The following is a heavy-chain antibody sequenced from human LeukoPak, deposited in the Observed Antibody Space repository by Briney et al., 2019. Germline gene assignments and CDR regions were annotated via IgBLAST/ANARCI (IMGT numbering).Heavy chain of an antibody. V-gene: IGHV3-23*01. J-gene: IGHJ6*03. CDR3: ARMPSTEIYYFYYMDV. D-gene: IGHD2-2*01. CDR2: ISSLGVST. Sequence: GGSLRLSCADSEFTLSSYTMNWVRLAPGKGLGWVSGISSLGVSTYYADSVKGRFTISRDNSKNTVYLQMDSLATEDTAIYYCARMPSTEIYYFYYMDVWGKGTTVTVSS. CDR1: EFTLSSYT.